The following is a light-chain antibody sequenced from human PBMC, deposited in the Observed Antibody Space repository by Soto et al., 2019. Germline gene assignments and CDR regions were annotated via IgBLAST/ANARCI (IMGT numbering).Light chain of an antibody. CDR1: QSVSNNY. CDR3: QQYGSSGT. Sequence: EIVLTQSPGTLSLSPGERATLSCRASQSVSNNYLAWYQQKPGQAPRPLIYGASNRATGIPDRFSGSGSGTDFTLTISRLEPDDFAVYYCQQYGSSGTFGQGTKVDIK. CDR2: GAS. V-gene: IGKV3-20*01. J-gene: IGKJ1*01.